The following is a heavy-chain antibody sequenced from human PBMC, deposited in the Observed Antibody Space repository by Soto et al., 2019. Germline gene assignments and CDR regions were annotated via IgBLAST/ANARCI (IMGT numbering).Heavy chain of an antibody. CDR1: GGSICSGGYY. V-gene: IGHV4-31*03. Sequence: QVQLQESGPGLVKPSQTLSLTCTVSGGSICSGGYYWSWIRQHPGKGLEWIGYIYYSGSTYYNPSLKSRVTISVDTSKNQFSLELSSVTAADTAVYYCARFCGGDCHNGMDVWGQGTSVTVSS. D-gene: IGHD2-21*02. CDR2: IYYSGST. J-gene: IGHJ6*02. CDR3: ARFCGGDCHNGMDV.